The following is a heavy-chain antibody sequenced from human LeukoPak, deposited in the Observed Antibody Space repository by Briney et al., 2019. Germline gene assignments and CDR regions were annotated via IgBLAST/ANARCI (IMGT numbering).Heavy chain of an antibody. V-gene: IGHV3-7*01. D-gene: IGHD3-22*01. CDR1: GFTFSSYA. J-gene: IGHJ4*02. Sequence: GGSLRLSCAASGFTFSSYAMHWVRQAPGKGLEWVANIKQDGSEKYYVDSVKGRFTISRDNAKNSLYLQMNSLRAEDTAVYYCARVARYYYDSSGYHHFDYWGQGTLVTVSS. CDR3: ARVARYYYDSSGYHHFDY. CDR2: IKQDGSEK.